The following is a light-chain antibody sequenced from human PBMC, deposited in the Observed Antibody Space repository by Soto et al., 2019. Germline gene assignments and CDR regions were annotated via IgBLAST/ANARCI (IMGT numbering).Light chain of an antibody. J-gene: IGKJ5*01. CDR2: AAS. CDR1: QGISSY. V-gene: IGKV1-8*01. CDR3: QQSYGTPIT. Sequence: AIRMTQSPSSLSASTGDRVTLPCRASQGISSYLAWYQQQPGKAPKLLIYAASTLQSGVPSRFSGRGARTDFTLTITSLQPVDFETYDCQQSYGTPITFGPGTRLEIK.